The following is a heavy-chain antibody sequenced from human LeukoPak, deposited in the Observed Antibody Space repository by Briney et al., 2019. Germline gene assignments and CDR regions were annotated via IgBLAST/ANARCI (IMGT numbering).Heavy chain of an antibody. V-gene: IGHV4-34*01. CDR1: GGSFSGYY. J-gene: IGHJ6*04. CDR3: ARGYCSGSSCYRSYYYYGMDV. Sequence: SETLSLTCAVYGGSFSGYYWSWIRQPPGKGLEWIGEINHSGSTNYNPSLKSRVTISVDTSKNQFSLKLSSVTAADTAVYYCARGYCSGSSCYRSYYYYGMDVWGKGTTVTVSS. CDR2: INHSGST. D-gene: IGHD2-15*01.